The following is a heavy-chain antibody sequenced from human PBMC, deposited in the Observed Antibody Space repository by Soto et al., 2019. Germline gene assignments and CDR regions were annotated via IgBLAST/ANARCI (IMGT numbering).Heavy chain of an antibody. D-gene: IGHD3-22*01. V-gene: IGHV4-39*01. J-gene: IGHJ6*02. CDR1: GGSISSSSYY. CDR3: ARRPKQYYDSSGYYPYYGMDV. Sequence: QLQLQESGPGLVKPSETLSLTCTVSGGSISSSSYYWGWIRQPPGKGLEWIGSIYYSGSTYYNPSLKSRVTISVDTSKNQFSLKLSSVTAADTAVYYCARRPKQYYDSSGYYPYYGMDVWGQGTTVTVSS. CDR2: IYYSGST.